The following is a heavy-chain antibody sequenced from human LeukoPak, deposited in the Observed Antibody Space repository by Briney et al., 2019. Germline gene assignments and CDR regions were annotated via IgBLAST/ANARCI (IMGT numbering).Heavy chain of an antibody. D-gene: IGHD3-10*01. J-gene: IGHJ4*02. CDR3: AKVAMYYYGSETYFFFHD. CDR1: GASISTYY. CDR2: IKTSGST. V-gene: IGHV4-4*07. Sequence: SETLSLTCRVSGASISTYYWSWIRQPVGKGLEWIGQIKTSGSTHYNSSLESRVTMSLDTSKKQFSLNLTSVTAADTAVYYCAKVAMYYYGSETYFFFHDWGQGTLVTVSS.